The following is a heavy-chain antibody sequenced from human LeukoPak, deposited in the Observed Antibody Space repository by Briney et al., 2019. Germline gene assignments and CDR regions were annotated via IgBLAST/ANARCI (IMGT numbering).Heavy chain of an antibody. V-gene: IGHV3-21*01. CDR2: ISSSSSYI. CDR3: AMEGYSGNYPAY. J-gene: IGHJ4*02. CDR1: GFTFSTYS. D-gene: IGHD1-26*01. Sequence: GGSLRLSCAASGFTFSTYSMNWVRQAPGKGLEWVSSISSSSSYIYYADSVKGRFTISRDNAKNSLYLQMNSLRAEDTAVYYCAMEGYSGNYPAYWGQGTWSPSPQ.